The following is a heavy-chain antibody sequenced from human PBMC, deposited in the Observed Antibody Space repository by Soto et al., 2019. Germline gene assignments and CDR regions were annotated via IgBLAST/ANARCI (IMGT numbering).Heavy chain of an antibody. V-gene: IGHV1-18*01. Sequence: ASVKVSCKASGYTFTSYGITWVRQAPGQGLEWVGWISPYDGDTHQGQTLQGRVTMTTDTSTRTAHMELRSLRSDDTAGYYCARKRIKWTYGQNNYHKCGMDFWCQGTTVTVS. CDR3: ARKRIKWTYGQNNYHKCGMDF. J-gene: IGHJ6*02. D-gene: IGHD1-26*01. CDR1: GYTFTSYG. CDR2: ISPYDGDT.